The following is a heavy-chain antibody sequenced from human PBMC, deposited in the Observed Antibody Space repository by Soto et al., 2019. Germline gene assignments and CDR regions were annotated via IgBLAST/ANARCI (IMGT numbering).Heavy chain of an antibody. V-gene: IGHV3-15*07. CDR3: SHGYYQYFNA. J-gene: IGHJ4*02. D-gene: IGHD5-18*01. Sequence: PGGSLRLSCAVSGVTLTDVWMNWVRQAPGKGPEWVGRIKSKTDGGTTDYAAPVKGRFTISRDDSQNTLYLQMNSLKTEDTAVYYCSHGYYQYFNAWGQGT. CDR2: IKSKTDGGTT. CDR1: GVTLTDVW.